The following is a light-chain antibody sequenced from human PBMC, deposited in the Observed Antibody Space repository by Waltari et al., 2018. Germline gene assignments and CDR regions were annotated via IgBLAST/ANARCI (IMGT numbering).Light chain of an antibody. V-gene: IGKV3-20*01. CDR2: ATS. J-gene: IGKJ2*04. CDR3: QQFGGSFPCS. CDR1: QTVSSSY. Sequence: IVLTQSPGILSLSPGQRATLYCRASQTVSSSYLAWYQQKPVQPPRLLIYATSTRATGVPERFSGSGSGTDFTLTISRLEPEDFAVYYCQQFGGSFPCSFGRGTKLDIK.